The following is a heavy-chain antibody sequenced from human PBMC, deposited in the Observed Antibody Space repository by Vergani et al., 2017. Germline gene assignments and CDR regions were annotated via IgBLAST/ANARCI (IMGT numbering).Heavy chain of an antibody. J-gene: IGHJ4*02. CDR3: LTGTTEPY. CDR2: ISPDGDIT. Sequence: QLVESGGGLVQPGGSLRLSCAASGFAFDRYWMHWVRQTSEKGLVWVSRISPDGDITLNADSVKGRFTISRDNARTTLYLQMTNLRAEDTAVYYCLTGTTEPYWGQGTLVTVSS. CDR1: GFAFDRYW. V-gene: IGHV3-74*01. D-gene: IGHD4-17*01.